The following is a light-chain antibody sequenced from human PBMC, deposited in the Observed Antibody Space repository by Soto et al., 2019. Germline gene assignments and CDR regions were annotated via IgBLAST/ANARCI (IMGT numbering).Light chain of an antibody. CDR3: QQSYRTPPT. Sequence: DIQMTPSPSSLSASVGDRVTITCRASQNISSYLHWYQQKPGKAPKLLICAASSLQSGVPSRFSGSGSGTDFTLTISSLQPEDFATYYCQQSYRTPPTFGQGTKVEIK. V-gene: IGKV1-39*01. J-gene: IGKJ1*01. CDR1: QNISSY. CDR2: AAS.